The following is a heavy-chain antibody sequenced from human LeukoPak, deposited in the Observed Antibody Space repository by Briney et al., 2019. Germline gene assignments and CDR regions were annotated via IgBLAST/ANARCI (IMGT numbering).Heavy chain of an antibody. CDR2: IYYSGST. CDR3: ASLPIVGATVRGDQFDY. CDR1: GGSISSYY. V-gene: IGHV4-59*01. J-gene: IGHJ4*02. D-gene: IGHD1-26*01. Sequence: PSETLSLTCTVSGGSISSYYWSWIRQPPGKGLEWIGYIYYSGSTNYNPSLKSRVTISVDTSKNQFSLKLSSVTAADTAVYYCASLPIVGATVRGDQFDYWGQGTLVTVSS.